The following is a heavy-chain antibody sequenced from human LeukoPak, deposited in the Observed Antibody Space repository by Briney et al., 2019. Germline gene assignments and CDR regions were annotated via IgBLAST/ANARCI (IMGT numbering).Heavy chain of an antibody. CDR3: AKPESGYDSSGYSAWDYMDV. V-gene: IGHV3-23*01. Sequence: GGSLRPSCAASGFTFSSYGMSWVRQAPGKGLEWVSAISGSGGSTYYADSVKGRFTISRDNSKNTLYLQMNSLRAEDTAVYYCAKPESGYDSSGYSAWDYMDVWGKGTTVTISS. CDR1: GFTFSSYG. J-gene: IGHJ6*03. CDR2: ISGSGGST. D-gene: IGHD3-22*01.